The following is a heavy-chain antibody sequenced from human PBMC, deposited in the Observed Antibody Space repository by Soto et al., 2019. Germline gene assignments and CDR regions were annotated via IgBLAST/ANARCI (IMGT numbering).Heavy chain of an antibody. CDR2: ISSSSSYT. Sequence: QVQLVESGGGLVKPGGSLRLSCAASGFTFSDYYMSWIRQAPGKGLEWVSYISSSSSYTNYADSVKGRFTISRDNAKNSLYLQMNRLRAEDTAVYYCARASSGSYYAGWVYWGQGTLVTVSS. J-gene: IGHJ4*02. CDR1: GFTFSDYY. V-gene: IGHV3-11*05. D-gene: IGHD1-26*01. CDR3: ARASSGSYYAGWVY.